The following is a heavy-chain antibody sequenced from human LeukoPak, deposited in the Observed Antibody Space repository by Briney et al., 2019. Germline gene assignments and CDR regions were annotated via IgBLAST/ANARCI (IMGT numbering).Heavy chain of an antibody. CDR1: GFTFSSYA. CDR2: ISGSGDNT. Sequence: GSLRLSCAASGFTFSSYAMSWVRQVPGKGLEWVSVISGSGDNTYYADSVKGRFTISRDNSKNMLYLQMNSPRAEDTAIYYCTRVGYIDEGIDYWGQGTLVTVSS. J-gene: IGHJ4*02. CDR3: TRVGYIDEGIDY. V-gene: IGHV3-23*01. D-gene: IGHD5-24*01.